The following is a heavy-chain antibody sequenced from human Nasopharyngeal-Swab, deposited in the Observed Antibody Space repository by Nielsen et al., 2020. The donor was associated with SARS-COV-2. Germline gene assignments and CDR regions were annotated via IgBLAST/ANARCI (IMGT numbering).Heavy chain of an antibody. CDR2: INHSGST. V-gene: IGHV4-34*01. CDR1: GGSFSGYY. CDR3: AGETTLTYYFDY. Sequence: SETLSLTCAVYGGSFSGYYWSWIRQPPGKGLEWIGEINHSGSTNYNPSLKSRVTISVDTSKNQFSLKLSSVTAADTAVYYCAGETTLTYYFDYWGQGTLVTVSS. J-gene: IGHJ4*02. D-gene: IGHD4-17*01.